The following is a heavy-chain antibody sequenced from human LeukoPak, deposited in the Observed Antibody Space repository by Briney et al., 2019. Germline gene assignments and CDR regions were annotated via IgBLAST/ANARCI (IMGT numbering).Heavy chain of an antibody. CDR1: GFTFSSYE. J-gene: IGHJ4*02. D-gene: IGHD3-22*01. CDR2: ISSSGSTI. V-gene: IGHV3-48*03. CDR3: ARDSSGPLGY. Sequence: GGSLRLSCAASGFTFSSYEMNWVRQAPGKGLEWVSYISSSGSTIYYADSVKGRLTISRDNAKNSLYLQMNSLRAEDTAVYYCARDSSGPLGYWGQGTLVTVSS.